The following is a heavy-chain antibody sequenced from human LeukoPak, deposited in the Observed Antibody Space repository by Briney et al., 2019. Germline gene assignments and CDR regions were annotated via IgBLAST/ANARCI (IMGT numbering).Heavy chain of an antibody. V-gene: IGHV3-23*01. J-gene: IGHJ4*02. CDR1: GFTFSSYA. Sequence: PGGSLRLSCAASGFTFSSYAMSWVRQAPGKGLEWVSGTSSNGEVKYYADSVKGRFTVSRDNSKNTLYLQMNSLRAEDTAVYYCARGRSGYDLYFDYWGQGTLVTVSS. CDR3: ARGRSGYDLYFDY. CDR2: TSSNGEVK. D-gene: IGHD5-12*01.